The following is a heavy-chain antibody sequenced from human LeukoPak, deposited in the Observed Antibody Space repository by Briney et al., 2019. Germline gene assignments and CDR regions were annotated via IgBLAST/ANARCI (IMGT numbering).Heavy chain of an antibody. V-gene: IGHV1-18*01. CDR2: ISAYNGNT. J-gene: IGHJ4*02. CDR1: GYTFTSYG. Sequence: VASVKVSCKASGYTFTSYGISWVRQAPGQGLEWMGWISAYNGNTNYAQKLQGRVTMTTDTSTSTAYMELRSLRSDDTAVYYCARVFDTFGGVIVLGLWGQGTLVTVSS. CDR3: ARVFDTFGGVIVLGL. D-gene: IGHD3-16*02.